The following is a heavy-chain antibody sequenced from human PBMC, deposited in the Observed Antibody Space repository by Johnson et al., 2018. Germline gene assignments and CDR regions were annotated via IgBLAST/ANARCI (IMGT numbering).Heavy chain of an antibody. D-gene: IGHD6-13*01. CDR1: GFTFSSYT. CDR3: ARAVGSSSGYYYYYMDV. J-gene: IGHJ6*03. Sequence: VQLVQSGGGLVQPGGSLRLSCAASGFTFSSYTMHWVRQAPGKGLEYVSAISGNGGSTYYADSVKGRFSISRENSKNTLYLQMGSLRAEEMAVYYCARAVGSSSGYYYYYMDVWGKGTTVTVSS. CDR2: ISGNGGST. V-gene: IGHV3-64*07.